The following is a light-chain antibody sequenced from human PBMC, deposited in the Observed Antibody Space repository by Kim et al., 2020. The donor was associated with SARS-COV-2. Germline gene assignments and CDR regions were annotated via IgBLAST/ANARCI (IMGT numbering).Light chain of an antibody. CDR3: QQYNTYWT. V-gene: IGKV1-5*01. CDR2: DVS. J-gene: IGKJ1*01. Sequence: AAAVGDRVTITCRASQSISRWLAWYQQKPGKAPKLLIYDVSSLQTGVPSRFSGSGSGTEFTLTISSLQPDDSATYYCQQYNTYWTFGQGTKVDIK. CDR1: QSISRW.